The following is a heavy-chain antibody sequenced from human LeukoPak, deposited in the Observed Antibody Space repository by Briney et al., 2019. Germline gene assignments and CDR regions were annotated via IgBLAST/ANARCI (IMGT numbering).Heavy chain of an antibody. CDR3: ARVGSWYENGMDV. CDR1: GGSISSSNW. Sequence: PSETLSLTCAVSGGSISSSNWWSWVRQPPGKGPEWIGEIYHSGSTNYNPSLKSRVTISVDKSKNQFSLKLSSVTAADTAVYYCARVGSWYENGMDVWGQGTTVTVSS. CDR2: IYHSGST. J-gene: IGHJ6*02. V-gene: IGHV4-4*02. D-gene: IGHD6-13*01.